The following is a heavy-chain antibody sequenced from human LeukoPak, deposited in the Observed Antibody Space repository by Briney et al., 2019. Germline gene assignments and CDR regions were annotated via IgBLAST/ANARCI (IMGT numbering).Heavy chain of an antibody. D-gene: IGHD3-10*01. V-gene: IGHV3-23*01. CDR3: VTSSTVRGGSDY. CDR1: GFTFSSYA. Sequence: PGGSLRLSCAASGFTFSSYAMSWVRQAPGKGLEWVSAISGSGGSTYYADSVKGRFTISRDNSKNTLYLQMNNLRAEDTAVYYCVTSSTVRGGSDYWGQGTLVTVSS. CDR2: ISGSGGST. J-gene: IGHJ4*02.